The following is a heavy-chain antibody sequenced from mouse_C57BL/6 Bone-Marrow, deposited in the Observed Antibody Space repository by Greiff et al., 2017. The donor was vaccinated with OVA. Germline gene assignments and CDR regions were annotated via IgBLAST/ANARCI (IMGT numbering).Heavy chain of an antibody. V-gene: IGHV1-50*01. Sequence: QVQLQQPGAELVKPGASVKLSCKASGYTFTSYWMQWVKQRPGQGLEWIGEIDPSDSYTNYNQKFKGKATLTVDTSSSTAYMQLSSLTSEDSAVYYWARRITWLRRRGYAMDYWGQGTSATVSS. D-gene: IGHD2-2*01. CDR3: ARRITWLRRRGYAMDY. J-gene: IGHJ4*01. CDR2: IDPSDSYT. CDR1: GYTFTSYW.